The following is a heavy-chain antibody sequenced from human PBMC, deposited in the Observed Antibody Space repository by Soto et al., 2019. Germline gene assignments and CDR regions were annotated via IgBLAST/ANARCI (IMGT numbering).Heavy chain of an antibody. CDR1: GYTFTSYG. CDR2: ISVYNGNT. V-gene: IGHV1-18*01. Sequence: QVQLVQSGAEVKKPGAPVKVSCKASGYTFTSYGISWARQAPGQGLEWMGWISVYNGNTKDAQRLQGRVTMTTDTTTSTANMELRSLRSDDTAVYYCAREPNYVDYWGQGTLVTVSS. CDR3: AREPNYVDY. J-gene: IGHJ4*02.